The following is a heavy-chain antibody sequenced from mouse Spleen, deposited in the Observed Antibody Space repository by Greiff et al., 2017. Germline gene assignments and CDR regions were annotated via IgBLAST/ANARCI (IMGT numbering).Heavy chain of an antibody. CDR1: GYAFSSYW. Sequence: QVQLQQSGAELVKPGASVKISCKASGYAFSSYWMNWVKQRPGKGLEWIGQIYPGDGDTNYNGKFKGKATLTADKSSSTAYMQLSSLTSEDSAVYFCARPITTVVADAMDYWGQGTSVTVSS. CDR2: IYPGDGDT. V-gene: IGHV1-80*01. J-gene: IGHJ4*01. D-gene: IGHD1-1*01. CDR3: ARPITTVVADAMDY.